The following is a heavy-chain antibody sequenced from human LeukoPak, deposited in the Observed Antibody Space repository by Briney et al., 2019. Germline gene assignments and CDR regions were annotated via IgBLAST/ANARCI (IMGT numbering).Heavy chain of an antibody. Sequence: ASVKVSCKASEYTFTGYYIHWVRQAPGQGLEWMGWIDPNTGDSNYVQKFQGRVTMTRDTSISTAYMELSRLRSDDTAVYYCARDRRTKHFDYWGQGTLVTVSS. CDR2: IDPNTGDS. CDR1: EYTFTGYY. J-gene: IGHJ4*02. V-gene: IGHV1-2*02. CDR3: ARDRRTKHFDY. D-gene: IGHD2-8*01.